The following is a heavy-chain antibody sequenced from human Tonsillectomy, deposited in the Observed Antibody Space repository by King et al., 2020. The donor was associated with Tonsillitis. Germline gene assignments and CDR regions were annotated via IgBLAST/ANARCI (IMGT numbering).Heavy chain of an antibody. V-gene: IGHV3-9*01. J-gene: IGHJ4*02. CDR2: ISWNSGSI. Sequence: QLVQSGGGFVQPGRSLRLSCTASGFTFDDYAMHWVRQAPGKSLEWVSGISWNSGSIGYADSVKGRFTISRDNAKNSLYLQMNSLRAEDTALYYCAKESCSGGSCYASFDYWGQGTLVTVSS. D-gene: IGHD2-15*01. CDR1: GFTFDDYA. CDR3: AKESCSGGSCYASFDY.